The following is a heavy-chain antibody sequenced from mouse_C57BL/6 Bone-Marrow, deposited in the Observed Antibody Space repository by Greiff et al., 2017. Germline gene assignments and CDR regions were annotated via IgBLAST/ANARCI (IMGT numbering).Heavy chain of an antibody. Sequence: QVQLKESGAELVRPGTSVKMSCKASGYTFTNYWIGWAKQRPGHGLEWIGDIYPGGGYTNYNEKFKGKATLTADKSSSTAYMQFSSLTSEDSAIYYGARGYDYDVGYAMDYWGQGTSVTVSS. CDR3: ARGYDYDVGYAMDY. V-gene: IGHV1-63*01. CDR1: GYTFTNYW. CDR2: IYPGGGYT. D-gene: IGHD2-4*01. J-gene: IGHJ4*01.